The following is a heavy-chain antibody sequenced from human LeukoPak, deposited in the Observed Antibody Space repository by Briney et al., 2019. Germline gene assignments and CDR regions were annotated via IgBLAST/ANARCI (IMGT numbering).Heavy chain of an antibody. D-gene: IGHD3-10*01. Sequence: PSETLSLTCTVSGGSISSSSYYWSWIRQPPGKGLEWIGEINHSGSTNYNPSLKSRVTISVDTSKNQFSLKLSSVTAADTAVYYCARTREAYYYGSGRPRPQYYFDYWGQGTLVTVSS. CDR1: GGSISSSSYY. CDR3: ARTREAYYYGSGRPRPQYYFDY. CDR2: INHSGST. V-gene: IGHV4-39*07. J-gene: IGHJ4*02.